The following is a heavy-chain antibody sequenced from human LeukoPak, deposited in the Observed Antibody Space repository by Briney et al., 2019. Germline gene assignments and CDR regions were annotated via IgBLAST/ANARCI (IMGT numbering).Heavy chain of an antibody. Sequence: SETLSLTCTVSGGSISSYYWSWIRQPPGKGLEWIGYIYYSGSTNYNPSLKSRVTISVDTSKNQFSLKLSSVTAADTAVYYCARSVCSSTSCYESGDWFDPWGQGTLVTVSS. CDR3: ARSVCSSTSCYESGDWFDP. D-gene: IGHD2-2*01. CDR2: IYYSGST. J-gene: IGHJ5*02. CDR1: GGSISSYY. V-gene: IGHV4-59*01.